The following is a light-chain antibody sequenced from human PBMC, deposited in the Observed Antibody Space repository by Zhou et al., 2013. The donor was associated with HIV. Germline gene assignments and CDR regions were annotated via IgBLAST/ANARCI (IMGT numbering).Light chain of an antibody. CDR1: QSISSY. Sequence: DIQMTQSPSSLSASVGDRVTITCRASQSISSYLNWYQQKPGKAPKLLIYAASSLQSGVPSRFSGSGSGTDFTLTISSLQPEDFATYYCQQLISYPLTFGGGTKVEIK. V-gene: IGKV1-39*01. CDR3: QQLISYPLT. J-gene: IGKJ4*01. CDR2: AAS.